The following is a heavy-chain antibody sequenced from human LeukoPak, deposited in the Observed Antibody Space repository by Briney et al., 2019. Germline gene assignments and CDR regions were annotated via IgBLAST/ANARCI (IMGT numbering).Heavy chain of an antibody. D-gene: IGHD3-22*01. CDR1: GFTVSSNY. CDR3: ARNHYDWLGTAAFDI. V-gene: IGHV3-53*01. CDR2: IYSGGST. J-gene: IGHJ3*02. Sequence: GGSLRLSCAASGFTVSSNYMSWVRQAPGKGLEWVSVIYSGGSTYYADSVKGRFTISRDNSKNTLHLQMNSLRAEDTAVYYCARNHYDWLGTAAFDIWGQGTMVTVSS.